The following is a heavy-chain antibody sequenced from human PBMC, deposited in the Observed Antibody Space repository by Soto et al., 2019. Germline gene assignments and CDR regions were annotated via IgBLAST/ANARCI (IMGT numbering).Heavy chain of an antibody. CDR2: IYHSGST. J-gene: IGHJ5*02. CDR3: ARSYMVRVVANWFDP. CDR1: GGSISSSNW. Sequence: QVQLQESGPGLVKPSGTLSLTCAVSGGSISSSNWWSWVRQPPGKGLEWIGEIYHSGSTNYNPSLKSRVTISIDKSKNQISLKLSSVTAADTAVYYCARSYMVRVVANWFDPWGQGTLVTVSS. D-gene: IGHD3-10*01. V-gene: IGHV4-4*02.